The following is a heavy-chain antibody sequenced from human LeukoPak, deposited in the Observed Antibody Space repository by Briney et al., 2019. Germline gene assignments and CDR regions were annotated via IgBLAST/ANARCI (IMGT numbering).Heavy chain of an antibody. CDR1: GFTLSVYY. V-gene: IGHV3-33*08. CDR3: ARGPLQNIVVVVAAFCDL. CDR2: IWYDGSNK. Sequence: GGSLRHSCDASGFTLSVYYMSGFRQAPGKGLEWVAVIWYDGSNKYYADSVKGRFTISRDNSKNTLYLQMNSLRAEDTAVYYCARGPLQNIVVVVAAFCDLWGQGPLVTASS. D-gene: IGHD2-15*01. J-gene: IGHJ4*02.